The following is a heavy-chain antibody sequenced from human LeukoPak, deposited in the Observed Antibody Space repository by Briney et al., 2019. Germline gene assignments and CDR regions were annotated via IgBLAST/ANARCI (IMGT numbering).Heavy chain of an antibody. J-gene: IGHJ6*03. CDR2: TSYDGSNL. CDR1: GFIYIGYA. D-gene: IGHD2-21*01. Sequence: PGGSLRLSCAGSGFIYIGYAMHWVRQAPGKGLEWVAVTSYDGSNLSYADSVKGRFTIARDNSKNTLYLQMNSLRAEDTAVYYCARDPFYSGYFYMGVCGEGTTVTVSS. V-gene: IGHV3-30*04. CDR3: ARDPFYSGYFYMGV.